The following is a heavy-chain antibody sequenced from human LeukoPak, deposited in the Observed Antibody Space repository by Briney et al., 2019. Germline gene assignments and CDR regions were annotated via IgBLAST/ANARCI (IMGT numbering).Heavy chain of an antibody. J-gene: IGHJ4*02. CDR2: ISSSSSYI. D-gene: IGHD6-13*01. CDR3: ARLAAAGQDY. CDR1: GFTFSSYS. V-gene: IGHV3-21*01. Sequence: PGGSLRRSCAASGFTFSSYSMNWVRQAPGKGLEWVSSISSSSSYIYYADSVKGRFTISRDNAKNSLYLQMNSLRAEDTAVYHCARLAAAGQDYWGQGTLVTVSS.